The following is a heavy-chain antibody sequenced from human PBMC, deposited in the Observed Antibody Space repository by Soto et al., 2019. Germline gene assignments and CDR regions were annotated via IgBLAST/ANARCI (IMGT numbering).Heavy chain of an antibody. J-gene: IGHJ4*02. D-gene: IGHD3-10*01. CDR1: GGTFSSYA. Sequence: ASVKVSCKASGGTFSSYAISWVRQAPGQGLEWMGGIIPIFGTANYAQKFQGRVTITADESTSTAYMELSSLRSEDTAVYYCARFMVRGVIEAYYFDYWGQGTLVTVSS. CDR2: IIPIFGTA. V-gene: IGHV1-69*13. CDR3: ARFMVRGVIEAYYFDY.